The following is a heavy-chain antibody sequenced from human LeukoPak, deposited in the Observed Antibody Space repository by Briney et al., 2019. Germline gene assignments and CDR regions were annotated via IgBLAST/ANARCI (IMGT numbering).Heavy chain of an antibody. D-gene: IGHD3-22*01. CDR1: GYTFTSYG. V-gene: IGHV1-18*01. CDR2: ISAYNGNT. J-gene: IGHJ4*02. Sequence: GASVKVSCKASGYTFTSYGISWVRQAPGQGLEWMGWISAYNGNTNYAQKLQGRVTMTTDTSTSTAYMELRSLRSDDTAVYYCARVPSVYYDSSGYFDYWGQGTLVTVSS. CDR3: ARVPSVYYDSSGYFDY.